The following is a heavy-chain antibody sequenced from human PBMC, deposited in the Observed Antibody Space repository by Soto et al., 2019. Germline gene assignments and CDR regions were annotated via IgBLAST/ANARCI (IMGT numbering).Heavy chain of an antibody. D-gene: IGHD6-13*01. J-gene: IGHJ6*02. CDR1: GGTFSSYA. CDR2: IIPIFGTA. CDR3: ARDLSTDSSSYRWGMDV. V-gene: IGHV1-69*05. Sequence: SVKVSFKASGGTFSSYAISWVRQAPGQGLEWMGGIIPIFGTANYAQKFQGRVTMTRDTSMSTAYMELSSLRSEDTAVYYCARDLSTDSSSYRWGMDVWGQGTTVTVSS.